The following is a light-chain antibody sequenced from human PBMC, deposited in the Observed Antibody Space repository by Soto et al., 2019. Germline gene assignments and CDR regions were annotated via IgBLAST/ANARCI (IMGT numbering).Light chain of an antibody. CDR2: EVS. Sequence: HSALTQPASVSGSPGQSITISCTGTSSDVGGYNYVSWYQQHPGKAPKLMIYEVSNRPSGVSNRFSGSKSGNTASLTISGLQAEDEAAYYCSSYTSSTTKVFGTGTKVTVL. CDR3: SSYTSSTTKV. V-gene: IGLV2-14*01. J-gene: IGLJ1*01. CDR1: SSDVGGYNY.